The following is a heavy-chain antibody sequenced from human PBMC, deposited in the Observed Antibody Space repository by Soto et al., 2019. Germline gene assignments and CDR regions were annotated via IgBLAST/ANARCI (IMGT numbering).Heavy chain of an antibody. V-gene: IGHV1-2*02. D-gene: IGHD6-13*01. CDR3: ARVRVKIAAAGLYYYYGMDV. J-gene: IGHJ6*02. CDR1: RYGFAGYY. Sequence: ASVKVSCKASRYGFAGYYIHWVRQAPEQGREWMGWINPNSGGTNYAQKFQGRFTTTRDTSISTAYMELSRLRSDETAVYYCARVRVKIAAAGLYYYYGMDVWGQGTTVTVSS. CDR2: INPNSGGT.